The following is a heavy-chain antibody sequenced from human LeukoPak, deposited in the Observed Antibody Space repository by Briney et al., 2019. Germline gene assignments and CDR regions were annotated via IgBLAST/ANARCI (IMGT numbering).Heavy chain of an antibody. V-gene: IGHV4-59*08. J-gene: IGHJ4*02. Sequence: PSETLSLTCTVSGGSISPYYWSRIRQPPGKGLEWLGCIHSSGSTSYNPSLKSRLTISVDTSKNQFSLKLTSVTAADTAVYYCARRGYFDSWGQGTLVTVSS. CDR2: IHSSGST. CDR1: GGSISPYY. CDR3: ARRGYFDS.